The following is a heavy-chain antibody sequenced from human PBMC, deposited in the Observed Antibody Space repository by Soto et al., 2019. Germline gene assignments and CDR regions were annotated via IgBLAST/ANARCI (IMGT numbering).Heavy chain of an antibody. J-gene: IGHJ4*02. D-gene: IGHD3-16*01. CDR3: AKDLGHLGDPHSGN. CDR2: MNPNSGNT. V-gene: IGHV1-8*01. Sequence: ASVKVSCKASGYTFTSYDINWVRQATGQGLEWMGWMNPNSGNTGYAQKFQGRVTMTRNTSISTAYMELSSLRSEDTAVYYCAKDLGHLGDPHSGNWGQGTLVTVSS. CDR1: GYTFTSYD.